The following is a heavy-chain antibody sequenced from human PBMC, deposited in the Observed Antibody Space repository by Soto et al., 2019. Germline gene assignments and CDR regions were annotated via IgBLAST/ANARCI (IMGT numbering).Heavy chain of an antibody. J-gene: IGHJ4*02. CDR1: GYSFTSYW. V-gene: IGHV5-51*01. D-gene: IGHD3-22*01. Sequence: GESLKISCKGSGYSFTSYWIGWVRQMPGEGLEWMGIIYPGDSDTRYSPSFQGQVTISADKSISTAYLQWSSLKASDTAMYYCAGHILSHYYDSSGYPALNYFDYWGQGTLVTAPQ. CDR3: AGHILSHYYDSSGYPALNYFDY. CDR2: IYPGDSDT.